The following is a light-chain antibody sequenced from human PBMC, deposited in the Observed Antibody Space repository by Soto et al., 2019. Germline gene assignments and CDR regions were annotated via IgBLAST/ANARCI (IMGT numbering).Light chain of an antibody. CDR1: SSDVRNYNF. J-gene: IGLJ3*02. Sequence: QSVLTQPPSASGSPGQSVTISCTGTSSDVRNYNFISWYQQYPGKAPKLMIYEVTKRPSGVPGRFSGSKSVNMASLTVSGLQAEDEAEYYCSSYADFNNVLFGGGTKVTVL. CDR2: EVT. CDR3: SSYADFNNVL. V-gene: IGLV2-8*01.